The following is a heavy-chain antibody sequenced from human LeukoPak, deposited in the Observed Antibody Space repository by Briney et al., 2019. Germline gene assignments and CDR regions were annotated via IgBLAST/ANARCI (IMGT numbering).Heavy chain of an antibody. V-gene: IGHV4-31*03. D-gene: IGHD2-2*01. Sequence: SETLSLTCTVSGGSVSSGTYYWSWIRQRPGKGLEWIGYTHYSGSTYNNPSLKSRVTISVDTSKNQLSLKLSSVTAADTAVYYCARDGCSGTGCYGNWFDPWGQGTLVTVSS. CDR1: GGSVSSGTYY. CDR3: ARDGCSGTGCYGNWFDP. J-gene: IGHJ5*02. CDR2: THYSGST.